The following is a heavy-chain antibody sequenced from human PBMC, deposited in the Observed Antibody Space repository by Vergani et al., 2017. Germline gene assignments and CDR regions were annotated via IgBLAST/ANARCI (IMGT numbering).Heavy chain of an antibody. D-gene: IGHD3-3*01. CDR2: IYYRGST. V-gene: IGHV4-30-4*01. J-gene: IGHJ6*03. CDR1: GGSISSGDYY. Sequence: QVQLQVSGPGLVKPSQTLSLTCTVSGGSISSGDYYWSWIRQPPGKGLEWIGYIYYRGSTYYNPSLKSRVTISVDTSKNQFSLKLSSVTAADTAVYYCARGRKTYYDFWSGYYPYYYYYMDVWGKGTTVTVSS. CDR3: ARGRKTYYDFWSGYYPYYYYYMDV.